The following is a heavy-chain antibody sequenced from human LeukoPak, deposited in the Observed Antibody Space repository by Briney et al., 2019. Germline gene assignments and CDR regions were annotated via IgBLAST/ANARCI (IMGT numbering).Heavy chain of an antibody. Sequence: ASETLSLTCAVSGGSISSSNWWSWVRQSPGKGLEWIGEIYHSGSANYNPSLDSRITISVDKSKNQLSLKLSSVTAADTAVYYCARAEYCTDTSCSQGNAFDIWGQGTMVTVSS. CDR3: ARAEYCTDTSCSQGNAFDI. CDR2: IYHSGSA. J-gene: IGHJ3*02. D-gene: IGHD2-2*01. V-gene: IGHV4-4*02. CDR1: GGSISSSNW.